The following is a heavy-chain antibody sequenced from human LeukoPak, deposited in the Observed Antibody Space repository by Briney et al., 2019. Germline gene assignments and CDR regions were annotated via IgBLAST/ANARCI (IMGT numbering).Heavy chain of an antibody. D-gene: IGHD2-2*01. Sequence: GGSLRLSCVGSGFTFSDYYMSWIRQVPGKGLEWVSAISGSGGSTYYADSVKGRFTISRDNSKNTLYLQMNSQRAEDTAVYYCAKAHWGYCSSTSCPRFDPWGQGTLVTVSS. CDR2: ISGSGGST. V-gene: IGHV3-23*01. CDR3: AKAHWGYCSSTSCPRFDP. CDR1: GFTFSDYY. J-gene: IGHJ5*02.